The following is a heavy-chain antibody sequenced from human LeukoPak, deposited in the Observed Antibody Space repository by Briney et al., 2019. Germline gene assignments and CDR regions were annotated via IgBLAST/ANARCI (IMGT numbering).Heavy chain of an antibody. CDR2: IYSGGST. J-gene: IGHJ4*02. CDR1: GFTVSSNY. D-gene: IGHD1-26*01. Sequence: GGSLRLSCAASGFTVSSNYMSWVRQAPGKGLEWVSVIYSGGSTYYADSVKGRFTISRDNSKNTLYLQMNSLRAEDTAGYYCARVQGSYYAPYFDYWGQGTLVTVSS. V-gene: IGHV3-53*01. CDR3: ARVQGSYYAPYFDY.